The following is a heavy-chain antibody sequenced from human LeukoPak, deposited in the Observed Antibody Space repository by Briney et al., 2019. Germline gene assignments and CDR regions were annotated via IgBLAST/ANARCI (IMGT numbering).Heavy chain of an antibody. Sequence: ASVKVSCKASGSTFSTYSINWVRQAPGQGLEWLGNVIPTLATANYAQKFQGRVTITADKITSTAYMGLTRLRYEDTAIYYCARAPPLSSVNNWFDPWGQGTLVTVAS. J-gene: IGHJ5*02. CDR1: GSTFSTYS. CDR2: VIPTLATA. V-gene: IGHV1-69*08. CDR3: ARAPPLSSVNNWFDP. D-gene: IGHD3-22*01.